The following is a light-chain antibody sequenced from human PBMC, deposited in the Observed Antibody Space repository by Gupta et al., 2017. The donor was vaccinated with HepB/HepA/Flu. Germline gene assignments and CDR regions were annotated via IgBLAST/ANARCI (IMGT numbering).Light chain of an antibody. J-gene: IGLJ3*02. Sequence: QSALTQPRSVSGSPGQSVTISCTGTSSDVGGYNYVSWYQQHPGKAPKFMIYDVSNRPSGVPDRFSGSKSGNTASLTISGLQAEDEADYYCYSYAGSYTWVFGGGTKLTVL. CDR3: YSYAGSYTWV. CDR1: SSDVGGYNY. V-gene: IGLV2-11*01. CDR2: DVS.